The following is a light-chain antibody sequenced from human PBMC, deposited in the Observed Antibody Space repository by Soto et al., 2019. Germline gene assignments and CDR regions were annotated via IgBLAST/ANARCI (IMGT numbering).Light chain of an antibody. Sequence: ETVMTQSPTTLSVSPGERATLSCRASQSISSNLAWYQQRPGQAPRLLIYAASTRATDVPARCSGSGSGTEFTLTISSLQSEDFAVYYCQQYNNWPPYTFGQGTKLEIK. CDR2: AAS. J-gene: IGKJ2*01. CDR3: QQYNNWPPYT. CDR1: QSISSN. V-gene: IGKV3-15*01.